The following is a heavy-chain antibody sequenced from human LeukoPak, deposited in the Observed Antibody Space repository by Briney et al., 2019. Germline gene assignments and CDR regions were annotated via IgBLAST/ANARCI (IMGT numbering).Heavy chain of an antibody. CDR2: ISSSSSYI. CDR1: GFTFSTYG. Sequence: GGSLRLSCVASGFTFSTYGMSWVRQAPGKGLEWVSSISSSSSYIYYADSVKGRFTISRDNAKNSLYLQMNSLRAEDTAVYYCARDYSGFVQHWGQGTLVTVSS. V-gene: IGHV3-21*01. CDR3: ARDYSGFVQH. J-gene: IGHJ1*01. D-gene: IGHD2-15*01.